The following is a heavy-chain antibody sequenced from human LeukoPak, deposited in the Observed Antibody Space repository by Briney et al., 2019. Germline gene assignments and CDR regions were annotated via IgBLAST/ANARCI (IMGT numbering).Heavy chain of an antibody. D-gene: IGHD3-22*01. CDR1: GYTFTGYH. CDR2: INPKSGGT. V-gene: IGHV1-2*02. J-gene: IGHJ4*02. Sequence: ASVTVSCKASGYTFTGYHMHWVRQAPGQGLEGMGWINPKSGGTNYTQKFQGRVTMTRDTAISTAYMELRRLTSDDTAVYYCARGWAFDFAGYYFALGYWGQGTLVTVSS. CDR3: ARGWAFDFAGYYFALGY.